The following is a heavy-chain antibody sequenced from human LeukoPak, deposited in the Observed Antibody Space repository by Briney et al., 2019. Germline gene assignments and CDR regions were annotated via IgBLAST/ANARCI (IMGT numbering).Heavy chain of an antibody. CDR3: ARGTRYYYDSSGYYPDY. D-gene: IGHD3-22*01. Sequence: GSVNVSCKASGYTFTSYYMHWVRQAPGQGLEWMGIINPSGGSTSYAQKFQGRVTMTRDMSTSTVYMELSSLRSEDTAVYYCARGTRYYYDSSGYYPDYWGQGTLVTVSS. J-gene: IGHJ4*02. CDR1: GYTFTSYY. CDR2: INPSGGST. V-gene: IGHV1-46*01.